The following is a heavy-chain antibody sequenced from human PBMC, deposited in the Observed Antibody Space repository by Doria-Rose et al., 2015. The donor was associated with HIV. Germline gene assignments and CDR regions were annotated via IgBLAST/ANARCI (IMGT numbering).Heavy chain of an antibody. CDR2: IFSDDER. V-gene: IGHV2-26*01. Sequence: QITLKESGPVLVKPTETLTLTCTVSGVSLSSPGMGVSWIRQPPGKALEWLANIFSDDERSYKTSLKSRRTISRSTSKSQVVLTMTDMDPVDTATYYCARIKSSRWYHKYYFDFWGQGTLDIVSA. D-gene: IGHD6-13*01. CDR1: GVSLSSPGMG. J-gene: IGHJ4*02. CDR3: ARIKSSRWYHKYYFDF.